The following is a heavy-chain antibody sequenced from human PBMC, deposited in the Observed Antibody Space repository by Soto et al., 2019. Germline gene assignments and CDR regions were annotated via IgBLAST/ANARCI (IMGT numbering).Heavy chain of an antibody. Sequence: LSLTCTVSVDAITSSSYFWSWIRQSPGRGLEYIGYTYYNGRTNYNPSLQSRVTISVDTSTSQFSLNLTSVTAGDTAVYYCARMSRTVNYWGQGTPVTVSS. V-gene: IGHV4-61*01. CDR3: ARMSRTVNY. J-gene: IGHJ4*02. CDR1: VDAITSSSYF. D-gene: IGHD4-17*01. CDR2: TYYNGRT.